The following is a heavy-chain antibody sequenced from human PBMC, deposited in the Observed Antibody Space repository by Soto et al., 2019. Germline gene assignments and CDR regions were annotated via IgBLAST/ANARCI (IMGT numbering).Heavy chain of an antibody. Sequence: QVQLVQSGAEVKKPGASVKVSCKASGYTFTSYGISWVRQAPGQGLEWMGWISAYNGNTNYAQKLQGRVTITTDTSTSTGYVELRGLRSDDTAVYYCAIDVVVAATSNWFDPWGQGTLVTVSS. CDR1: GYTFTSYG. CDR2: ISAYNGNT. CDR3: AIDVVVAATSNWFDP. J-gene: IGHJ5*02. D-gene: IGHD2-15*01. V-gene: IGHV1-18*01.